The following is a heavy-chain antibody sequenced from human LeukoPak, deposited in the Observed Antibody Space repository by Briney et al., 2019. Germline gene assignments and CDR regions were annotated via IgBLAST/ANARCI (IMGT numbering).Heavy chain of an antibody. CDR3: AGDPTGSDAFDI. CDR1: AFTFSIYW. J-gene: IGHJ3*02. Sequence: GGSLRLSCAASAFTFSIYWMNWVRQAPGKGLEWVANINQDGGERYYVDSLKGRFTISRDNAKNSLYLQMNSLRAEDTAMYYCAGDPTGSDAFDIWGQGTMVTVSS. V-gene: IGHV3-7*05. CDR2: INQDGGER. D-gene: IGHD1-1*01.